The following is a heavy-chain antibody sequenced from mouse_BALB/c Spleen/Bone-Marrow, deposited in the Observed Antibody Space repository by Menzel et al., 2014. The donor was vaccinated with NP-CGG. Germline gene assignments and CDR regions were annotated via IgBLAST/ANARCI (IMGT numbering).Heavy chain of an antibody. CDR1: GFSLTTYG. CDR3: ARINYGSRRYWYFDV. J-gene: IGHJ1*01. CDR2: IWSGGST. Sequence: QVQLQQPGPGLVQPSQSLSITCTVSGFSLTTYGVHWVRQSPGKGLEWLGVIWSGGSTDYNAAFISRLSISKDNSKSQVFFKMNSLQAKDTAIYYCARINYGSRRYWYFDVWGAGTTVTVSS. D-gene: IGHD1-1*01. V-gene: IGHV2-2*02.